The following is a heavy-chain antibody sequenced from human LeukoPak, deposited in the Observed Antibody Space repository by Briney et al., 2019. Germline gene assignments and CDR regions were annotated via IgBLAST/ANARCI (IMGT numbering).Heavy chain of an antibody. CDR1: GFTFSSYG. CDR3: AKRRENCSSTSCYVLGAFDM. D-gene: IGHD2-2*01. Sequence: GRSLRLSCAASGFTFSSYGMHWVRQAPGKGLEWVAVIWYDGSNKYYADSVKGRFTISRDNSKNTLYLQMNSLRAEDTAVYYCAKRRENCSSTSCYVLGAFDMWGQGTMVTVSS. V-gene: IGHV3-33*06. CDR2: IWYDGSNK. J-gene: IGHJ3*02.